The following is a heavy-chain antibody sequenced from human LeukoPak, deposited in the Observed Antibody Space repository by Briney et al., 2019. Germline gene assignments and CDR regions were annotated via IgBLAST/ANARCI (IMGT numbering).Heavy chain of an antibody. CDR1: GFTFSSYW. Sequence: PGGSLRLSCAASGFTFSSYWMSWVRQAPGKGLEWVANIKQDGSEKYYVDSVKGRFTISRDNAKNSLYLQMNSLRAEDTAVYYCARGSCLTMVRGVIVYYYYYGMDVWGKGTTVTVSS. D-gene: IGHD3-10*01. V-gene: IGHV3-7*03. CDR3: ARGSCLTMVRGVIVYYYYYGMDV. J-gene: IGHJ6*04. CDR2: IKQDGSEK.